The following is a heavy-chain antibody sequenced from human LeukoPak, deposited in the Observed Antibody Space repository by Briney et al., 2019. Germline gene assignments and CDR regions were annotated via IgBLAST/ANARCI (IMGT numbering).Heavy chain of an antibody. CDR3: ARDKGLPQAFDI. Sequence: PSETLSLTCTVSGGSISSYYWSWIRQPPGKGLEYIGYISYSGTTSYNSSLKSRVTLSVDTSKNQFSLKLTSVTAADTAVYYCARDKGLPQAFDIWGQGTMVTVSS. CDR2: ISYSGTT. D-gene: IGHD5/OR15-5a*01. V-gene: IGHV4-59*01. CDR1: GGSISSYY. J-gene: IGHJ3*02.